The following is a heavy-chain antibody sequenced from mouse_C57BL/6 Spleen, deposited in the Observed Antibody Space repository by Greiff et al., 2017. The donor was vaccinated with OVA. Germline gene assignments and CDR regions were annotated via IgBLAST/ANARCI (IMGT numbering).Heavy chain of an antibody. CDR3: ARSCYGSWYFDV. Sequence: QVQLQQPGAELVMPGASVKLSCKASGYTFTSYWMHWVKQRPGQGLEWIGEIDPSDSYTNYTPKFKGKSTLTVATSSSTAYMQLSSLTSEDSAVYYCARSCYGSWYFDVWGTGTTVTVSS. V-gene: IGHV1-69*01. CDR2: IDPSDSYT. J-gene: IGHJ1*03. D-gene: IGHD1-1*01. CDR1: GYTFTSYW.